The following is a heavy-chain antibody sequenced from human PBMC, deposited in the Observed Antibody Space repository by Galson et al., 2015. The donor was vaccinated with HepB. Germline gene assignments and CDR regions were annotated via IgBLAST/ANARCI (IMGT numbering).Heavy chain of an antibody. Sequence: PALVKPTQNLTLICSFSGFSLTTRGVGVGWIRQTPGKALEWLALLYWDDEKRYRPSLKGRFTISRDNSKSTLYLQMNSLRAEDTAVYYCARGVNFGGGATDWFDPWGQGTLVTVSS. V-gene: IGHV2-5*02. CDR1: GFSLTTRGVG. CDR3: ARGVNFGGGATDWFDP. CDR2: LYWDDEK. J-gene: IGHJ5*02. D-gene: IGHD1-26*01.